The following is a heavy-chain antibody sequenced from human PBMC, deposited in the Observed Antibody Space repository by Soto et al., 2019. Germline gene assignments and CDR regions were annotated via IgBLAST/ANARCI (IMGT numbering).Heavy chain of an antibody. J-gene: IGHJ4*02. V-gene: IGHV4-59*01. D-gene: IGHD3-16*02. Sequence: SETLSLTCTVSGGSISSYYWSWIRQPPGKGLEWIGYIYYSGSTNYNPSLKSRVTISVDTSKNQFSLKLSSVTAADTAVYYCARARYYYIWGSYRPALSYYFDYWGQGTLVTVSS. CDR2: IYYSGST. CDR3: ARARYYYIWGSYRPALSYYFDY. CDR1: GGSISSYY.